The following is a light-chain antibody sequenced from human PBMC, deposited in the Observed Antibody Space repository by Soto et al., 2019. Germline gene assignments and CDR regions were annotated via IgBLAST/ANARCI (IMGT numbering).Light chain of an antibody. Sequence: AIRMTQSTSSFSASTGDRVTITCRASQGISSYLAWYQQKPGQAPKLLIYAASTLQSGVPSRFSGSGSGTDFTLTISCRKSEDCATYEFQQDDSYPRTFGPGTKVDI. CDR1: QGISSY. CDR2: AAS. J-gene: IGKJ3*01. CDR3: QQDDSYPRT. V-gene: IGKV1-8*01.